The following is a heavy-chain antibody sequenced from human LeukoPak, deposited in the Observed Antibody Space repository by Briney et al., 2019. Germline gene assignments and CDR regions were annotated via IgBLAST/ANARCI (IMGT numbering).Heavy chain of an antibody. CDR3: ARGRIIVGATTPYFDY. V-gene: IGHV5-51*01. Sequence: GESLKISCKGSGYSFTSYWIGWVRQMPGKGLEWMGIIYPGDSDTRYSPSFQGLVTISADKSISTAYLQWSSLKASDTAMYYCARGRIIVGATTPYFDYWGQGTLVTVSS. D-gene: IGHD1-26*01. CDR1: GYSFTSYW. CDR2: IYPGDSDT. J-gene: IGHJ4*02.